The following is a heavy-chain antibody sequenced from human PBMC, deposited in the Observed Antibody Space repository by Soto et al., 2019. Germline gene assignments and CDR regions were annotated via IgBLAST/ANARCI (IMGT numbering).Heavy chain of an antibody. CDR1: GGTFSSYA. D-gene: IGHD3-22*01. V-gene: IGHV1-69*12. J-gene: IGHJ4*02. CDR3: ARMIVGGDYFDY. CDR2: IIPIFGTA. Sequence: QVQLVQSGAAVTKPGSSVKVSCKASGGTFSSYAISWVRQAPGQGLEWMGGIIPIFGTANYAQKFQGRVTITADESTSTAYMELSSLRSEDTGVYYCARMIVGGDYFDYWCQGTLVTVSS.